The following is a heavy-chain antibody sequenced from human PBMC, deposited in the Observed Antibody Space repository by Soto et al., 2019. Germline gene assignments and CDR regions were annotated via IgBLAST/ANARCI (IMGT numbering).Heavy chain of an antibody. J-gene: IGHJ4*02. Sequence: EVQLVESGGGLVQPGGSLKLSCATSGLTFSGSNMHWVRQASGKGLEWVGRIKSKADSHATAYAASVKGRFIVSRDDSQNTAYLQMNSLKTEDTAVYYCTRWGGDPPTLDYWGQGTLVTVSS. D-gene: IGHD4-17*01. CDR1: GLTFSGSN. CDR2: IKSKADSHAT. V-gene: IGHV3-73*02. CDR3: TRWGGDPPTLDY.